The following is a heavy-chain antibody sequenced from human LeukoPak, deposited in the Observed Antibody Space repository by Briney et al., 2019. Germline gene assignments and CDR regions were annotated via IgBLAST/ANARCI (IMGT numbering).Heavy chain of an antibody. J-gene: IGHJ5*02. V-gene: IGHV3-9*01. D-gene: IGHD4-17*01. CDR1: GFTFDDYA. CDR2: ISWNSGSI. CDR3: AKMTVIWFDP. Sequence: GGSLRLSCAASGFTFDDYAMHWVRQAPGKGLEWVSGISWNSGSIVYADSVKGRFTISRDNAKNSLYLQMNSLIAEGTALYYCAKMTVIWFDPWGQGTLVTVSS.